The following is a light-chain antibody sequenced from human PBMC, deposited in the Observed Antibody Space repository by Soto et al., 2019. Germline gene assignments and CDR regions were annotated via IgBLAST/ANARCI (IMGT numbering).Light chain of an antibody. Sequence: ENVLTQSPDTLSLSPGQRATLSCRASQSVSSSYLAWYQQKPGQXPRLLIYDASNRATGIPARFSGSGSGTELTITISSLQSEDFAVYFCQQYNNWPGTFGQGTKVDIK. CDR2: DAS. CDR1: QSVSSSY. V-gene: IGKV3-15*01. J-gene: IGKJ1*01. CDR3: QQYNNWPGT.